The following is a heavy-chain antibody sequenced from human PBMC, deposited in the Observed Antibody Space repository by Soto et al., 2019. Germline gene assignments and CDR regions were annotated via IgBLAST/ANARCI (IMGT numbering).Heavy chain of an antibody. CDR2: INPNTGGT. CDR1: GYTXNKYY. CDR3: ERQLAYCGGDCYTEPIDY. V-gene: IGHV1-2*06. Sequence: SXKVSFKASGYTXNKYYVVWVRQAPGQGLEWVGRINPNTGGTNYAQKFQDRVTMNRDTSITTAYMDLSRLRSDDTAVYYCERQLAYCGGDCYTEPIDYWGQGTQVTVSS. J-gene: IGHJ4*02. D-gene: IGHD2-21*02.